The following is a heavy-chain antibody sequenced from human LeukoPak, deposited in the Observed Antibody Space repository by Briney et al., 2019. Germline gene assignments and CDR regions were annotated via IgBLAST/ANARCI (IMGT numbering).Heavy chain of an antibody. CDR1: GFTFSSYA. V-gene: IGHV3-23*01. CDR3: AKDRSIYCSSSGCYLNWFDP. D-gene: IGHD2-2*01. CDR2: ISGSGDRT. Sequence: GGSLRLSCAASGFTFSSYAMSWVRQIPGKGLEWVATISGSGDRTYYADSVRGRFTISRDNSKNTLYLQMNSLRADDTAVNYCAKDRSIYCSSSGCYLNWFDPWGQGALVTVSS. J-gene: IGHJ5*02.